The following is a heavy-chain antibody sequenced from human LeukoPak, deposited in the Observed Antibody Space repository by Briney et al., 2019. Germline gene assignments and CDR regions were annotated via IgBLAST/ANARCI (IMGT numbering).Heavy chain of an antibody. Sequence: GESLTLSCAASGFTFSSYAMHWVRQPPGKGLEWVAVISYDGSNNYYPAFVKGRFTIFSDNSKHTLLLQMNSPAADATAVYYRERGSSGYYYLWGQGTLVTVFS. CDR1: GFTFSSYA. J-gene: IGHJ5*02. CDR3: ERGSSGYYYL. D-gene: IGHD3-22*01. V-gene: IGHV3-30*04. CDR2: ISYDGSNN.